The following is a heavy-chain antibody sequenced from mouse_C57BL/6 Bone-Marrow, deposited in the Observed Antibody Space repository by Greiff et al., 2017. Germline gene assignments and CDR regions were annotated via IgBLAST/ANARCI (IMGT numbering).Heavy chain of an antibody. CDR2: IYPGSGST. CDR3: AKIYYGYCYAMDY. D-gene: IGHD2-2*01. Sequence: QVQLQQPGAELVKPGASVKMSCKASGYTFTSYWITWVKQRPGQGLEWIGDIYPGSGSTNYNEKFKSKATLTVDTSSSTAYMQLSSLTSEDSAVYYCAKIYYGYCYAMDYWGQGTSVTVSS. CDR1: GYTFTSYW. V-gene: IGHV1-55*01. J-gene: IGHJ4*01.